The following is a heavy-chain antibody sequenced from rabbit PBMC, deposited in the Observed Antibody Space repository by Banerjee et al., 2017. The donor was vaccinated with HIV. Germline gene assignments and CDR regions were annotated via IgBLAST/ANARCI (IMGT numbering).Heavy chain of an antibody. V-gene: IGHV1S40*01. D-gene: IGHD4-1*01. CDR3: ARGGGWGEFTL. CDR1: GFSFSSSYY. J-gene: IGHJ4*01. CDR2: IYAGSSGST. Sequence: QSLEESGGDLVKPGASLTLTCTASGFSFSSSYYMCWVRQAPGKGLEWIACIYAGSSGSTYYASWAKGRFTISLDNAQNTVSLEMTNLTGADTATYFCARGGGWGEFTLWGPGTLVTVS.